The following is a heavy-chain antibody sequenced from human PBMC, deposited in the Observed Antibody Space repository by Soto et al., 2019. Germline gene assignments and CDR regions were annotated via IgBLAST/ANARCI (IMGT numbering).Heavy chain of an antibody. CDR2: VIPIFGTA. V-gene: IGHV1-69*13. J-gene: IGHJ4*02. D-gene: IGHD5-18*01. Sequence: SVKVSCKASGGTFSSYAISWVRQAPGQGLEWMGGVIPIFGTANYAQKFQGRVTITADESTSTAYMELSSLRSEDTAVYYCAVNDPVTWIQLWQSFDYWGQGTLVTVSS. CDR1: GGTFSSYA. CDR3: AVNDPVTWIQLWQSFDY.